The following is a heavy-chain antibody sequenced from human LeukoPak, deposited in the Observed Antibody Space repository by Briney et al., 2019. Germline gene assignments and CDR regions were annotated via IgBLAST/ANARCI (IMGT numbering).Heavy chain of an antibody. CDR2: IYYSGST. V-gene: IGHV4-59*01. Sequence: SETLSLTCTVSGGSISSYYWSWIRQPPGKGLEWIGYIYYSGSTNYNPSLKSRVTISVDTSKNQFSLKLSSVTAADTAVYYWARVKGIAVSPLWDYWGQGTLVTVSS. CDR3: ARVKGIAVSPLWDY. D-gene: IGHD6-19*01. CDR1: GGSISSYY. J-gene: IGHJ4*02.